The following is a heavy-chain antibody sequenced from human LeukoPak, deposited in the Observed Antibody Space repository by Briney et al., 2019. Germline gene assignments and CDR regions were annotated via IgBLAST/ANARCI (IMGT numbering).Heavy chain of an antibody. J-gene: IGHJ4*02. CDR1: GYNFVGFY. Sequence: ASVKVSCKASGYNFVGFYVHWVRQAPGQGLQWMGWINPNSDNTNYAQKFQGRVTITRDTSTTTVYMHLSSLRSDDTAIYFCAREGGSYNVRGFDYWGQGTLVTVSS. CDR3: AREGGSYNVRGFDY. V-gene: IGHV1-2*02. CDR2: INPNSDNT. D-gene: IGHD1-26*01.